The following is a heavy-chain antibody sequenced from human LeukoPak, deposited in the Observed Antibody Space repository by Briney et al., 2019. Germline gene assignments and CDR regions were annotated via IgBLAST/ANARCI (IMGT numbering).Heavy chain of an antibody. J-gene: IGHJ4*02. CDR2: IRSETDGATT. Sequence: GGSLRLSCVASGFXFSYAWISWVRQAPGKGLKWVGHIRSETDGATTDYAAAVQGRFTISRDDSKKMLYLEMNSLKTEDTAVYYCTTDLNQRLKWFGNPLDHWGQGTPVTVSS. CDR1: GFXFSYAW. CDR3: TTDLNQRLKWFGNPLDH. V-gene: IGHV3-15*01. D-gene: IGHD3-10*01.